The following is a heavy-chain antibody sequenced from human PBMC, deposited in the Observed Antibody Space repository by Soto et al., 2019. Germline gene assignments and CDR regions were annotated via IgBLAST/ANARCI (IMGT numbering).Heavy chain of an antibody. CDR1: GFTLGSHR. Sequence: DVQLVESGGGLVQPGGSLRLSCAASGFTLGSHRIHWVRQPPGKGLEWVSRIDTDGGGTSYADSVKGRFTISTDNAKNTVYLQMNGLRAEDTAVYYCATVFDLWGQGTLVTVSS. V-gene: IGHV3-74*01. J-gene: IGHJ5*02. CDR3: ATVFDL. CDR2: IDTDGGGT.